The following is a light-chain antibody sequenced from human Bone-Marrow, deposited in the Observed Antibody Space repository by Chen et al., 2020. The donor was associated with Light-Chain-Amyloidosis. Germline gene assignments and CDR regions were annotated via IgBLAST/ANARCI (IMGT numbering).Light chain of an antibody. V-gene: IGLV3-25*03. CDR3: QSADSSGTYEVI. J-gene: IGLJ2*01. Sequence: SYELTPPPSVSVSPGQTARIPCSGYDLPTKYASWYPQKPGQAPVLGIHRDTERPSGISERFSGSRSGTTATLTISGVQAEDEADYHCQSADSSGTYEVIFGGGTKLTVL. CDR2: RDT. CDR1: DLPTKY.